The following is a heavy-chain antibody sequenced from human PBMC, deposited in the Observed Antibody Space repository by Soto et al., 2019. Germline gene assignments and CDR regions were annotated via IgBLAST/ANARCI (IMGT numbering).Heavy chain of an antibody. V-gene: IGHV3-7*03. CDR1: HFSFSTSW. CDR3: TRVSRGHWVDY. J-gene: IGHJ4*02. CDR2: INPDGSAK. D-gene: IGHD3-10*01. Sequence: WGSLRLSCAASHFSFSTSWINLIRQSPVKGLEWVANINPDGSAKYYVDSLKGRFTISRDNAKNSLDLQMNSLRAEDTAVYFCTRVSRGHWVDYWGQGALVTVSS.